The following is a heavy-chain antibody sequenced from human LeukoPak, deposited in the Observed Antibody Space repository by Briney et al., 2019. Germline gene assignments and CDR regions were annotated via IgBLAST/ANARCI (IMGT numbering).Heavy chain of an antibody. J-gene: IGHJ3*02. CDR1: GGSFSGYY. D-gene: IGHD3-22*01. CDR3: ARGPYYYDSSGRRGEDDAFDI. Sequence: PSESLSLTCAVYGGSFSGYYWSWIRQPPGKGLEWIGEINHSGSTNYNPSLKSRATISVDTSKNQFSLKLSSVTAADTTVYYCARGPYYYDSSGRRGEDDAFDIWGQGTMVTVSS. CDR2: INHSGST. V-gene: IGHV4-34*01.